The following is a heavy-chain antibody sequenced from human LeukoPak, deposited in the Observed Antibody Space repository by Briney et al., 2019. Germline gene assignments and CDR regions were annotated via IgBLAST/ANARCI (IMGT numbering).Heavy chain of an antibody. CDR2: ISYDGSNK. CDR1: GFTFSSYG. V-gene: IGHV3-30*18. J-gene: IGHJ4*02. CDR3: AKDSAAAGISSDY. Sequence: GGSLRLSCAASGFTFSSYGMPWVRLAPGKGLEWVAVISYDGSNKYYADSVKGRFTISRDNSKNTLYLQMNSLRAEDTAVYYCAKDSAAAGISSDYWGQGTLVTVSS. D-gene: IGHD6-13*01.